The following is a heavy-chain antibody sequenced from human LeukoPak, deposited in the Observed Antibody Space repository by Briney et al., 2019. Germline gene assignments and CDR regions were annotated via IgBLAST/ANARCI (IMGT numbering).Heavy chain of an antibody. CDR3: ARIGDYDILTGYYNFDY. J-gene: IGHJ4*02. CDR2: IDWDDDK. CDR1: GFSLSTSGMC. D-gene: IGHD3-9*01. Sequence: QTITLTCTFSGFSLSTSGMCVSWIRQPPGKALEWLARIDWDDDKYYSTSLKTRLTISKDTSKNQVVLTMTNMDPVDTATYYCARIGDYDILTGYYNFDYWGQGTLVTVSS. V-gene: IGHV2-70*11.